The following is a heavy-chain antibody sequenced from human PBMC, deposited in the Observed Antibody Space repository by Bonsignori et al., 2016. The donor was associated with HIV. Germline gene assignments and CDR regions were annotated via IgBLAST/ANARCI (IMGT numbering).Heavy chain of an antibody. CDR3: ARDKSPHTMVRGLLPDY. J-gene: IGHJ4*02. V-gene: IGHV1-2*02. CDR2: INPNSGGT. CDR1: GYTFTGYY. Sequence: ASVKVSCKASGYTFTGYYMHWVRQAPGQGLEWMGWINPNSGGTNYAQKFQGRVTMTRDTSINTAYMELSRLRSDDTAVYYCARDKSPHTMVRGLLPDYWGQGTLVTVSS. D-gene: IGHD3-10*01.